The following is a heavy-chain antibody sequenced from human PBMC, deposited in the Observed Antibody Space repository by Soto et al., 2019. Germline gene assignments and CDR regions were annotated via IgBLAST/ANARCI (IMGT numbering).Heavy chain of an antibody. CDR3: AHIANYYQFDCFDP. CDR1: GFSLSTNGVG. D-gene: IGHD3-10*01. CDR2: IYWDGDK. Sequence: QITLKESGRTLVKPTQTLTLTCTFSGFSLSTNGVGVGWIRQPPGKALEWLALIYWDGDKRYSPSLKSRLTVTTDTSNTPLVLTMSNMDPVDTATYYSAHIANYYQFDCFDPWGQGILVTVSS. V-gene: IGHV2-5*02. J-gene: IGHJ5*02.